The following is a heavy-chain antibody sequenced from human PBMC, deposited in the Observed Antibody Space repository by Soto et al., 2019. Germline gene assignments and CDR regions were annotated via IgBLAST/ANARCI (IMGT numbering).Heavy chain of an antibody. CDR1: GFSFSSYG. Sequence: GGSLRLSCAASGFSFSSYGMQWVRQAPCKGLEGVAVISYDGSNKYYADSVKGRFTISRDNSKNTLYLQMNSLRDEETAVYCCAKRFGGYYYYDYCMDGWGHGTTVTVSS. V-gene: IGHV3-30*18. CDR2: ISYDGSNK. CDR3: AKRFGGYYYYDYCMDG. D-gene: IGHD3-10*01. J-gene: IGHJ6*02.